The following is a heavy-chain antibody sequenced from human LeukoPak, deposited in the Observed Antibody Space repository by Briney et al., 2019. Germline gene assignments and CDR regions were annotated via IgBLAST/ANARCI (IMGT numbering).Heavy chain of an antibody. J-gene: IGHJ3*02. V-gene: IGHV4-31*03. CDR2: IYYSGYT. D-gene: IGHD4-17*01. CDR1: GASINSGGFF. Sequence: PSETLSLTCTVSGASINSGGFFWSWIRQHPGKGLEWIGHIYYSGYTYYNPSLTSRLAISLDTSKTQFSLRLSSVTPADTALYYCPRVLGVTTGHTFDIGGQGIMVTVSS. CDR3: PRVLGVTTGHTFDI.